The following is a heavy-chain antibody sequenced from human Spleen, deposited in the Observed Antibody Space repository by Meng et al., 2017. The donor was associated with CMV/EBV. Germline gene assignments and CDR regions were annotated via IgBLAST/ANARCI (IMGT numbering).Heavy chain of an antibody. V-gene: IGHV1-46*01. CDR3: ARESGVTTASSKNHFDY. Sequence: YTFSNYYLHWVRQTPGQGLEWMAIVNPSSGGVTCTQKFQGRVTMTRDTSTNTVNMELIGLRSEDTAIYYCARESGVTTASSKNHFDYWGQGTLVTVSS. CDR1: YTFSNYY. CDR2: VNPSSGGV. D-gene: IGHD4-11*01. J-gene: IGHJ4*02.